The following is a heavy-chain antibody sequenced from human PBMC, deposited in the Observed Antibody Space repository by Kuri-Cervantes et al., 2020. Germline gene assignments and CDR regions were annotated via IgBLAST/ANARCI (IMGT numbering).Heavy chain of an antibody. Sequence: GGYLRLPCRGSGYSFTSYGIGWVRQLPGKGLEWMGVIYPGDSETRYNPSSQGQVTISADKSISTAYLQWSSLKAADTAMYYCARVESAVPDAIRGACDYWGQGTLVTVSS. V-gene: IGHV5-51*01. J-gene: IGHJ4*02. CDR1: GYSFTSYG. CDR2: IYPGDSET. CDR3: ARVESAVPDAIRGACDY. D-gene: IGHD2-2*02.